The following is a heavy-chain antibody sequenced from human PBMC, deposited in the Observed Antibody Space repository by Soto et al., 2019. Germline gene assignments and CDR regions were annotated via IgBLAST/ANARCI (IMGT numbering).Heavy chain of an antibody. CDR1: ACNLRYYA. CDR2: INDNGDST. CDR3: AKASNSSPWFDSWLES. J-gene: IGHJ5*01. V-gene: IGHV3-23*01. D-gene: IGHD6-6*01. Sequence: GVSLRLSWAASACNLRYYAITWVRQAPGKGLQWVSSINDNGDSTHYADSVKGPFTISRDNSKNPLYLQMNSLTAEDTAVYFCAKASNSSPWFDSWLESWGQGTLVTVSS.